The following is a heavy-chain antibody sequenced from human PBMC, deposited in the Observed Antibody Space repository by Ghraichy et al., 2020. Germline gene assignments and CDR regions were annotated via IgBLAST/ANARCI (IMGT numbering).Heavy chain of an antibody. CDR1: GGSISSYY. V-gene: IGHV4-59*01. CDR3: ASTGYSSSWYPDY. D-gene: IGHD6-13*01. Sequence: SETLSLTCTVSGGSISSYYWSRIRQPPGKGLEWIGYIYYSGSTNYNPSLKSRVTISVDTSKNQFSLKLSSVTAADTAVYYCASTGYSSSWYPDYWGQGTLVTVSS. CDR2: IYYSGST. J-gene: IGHJ4*02.